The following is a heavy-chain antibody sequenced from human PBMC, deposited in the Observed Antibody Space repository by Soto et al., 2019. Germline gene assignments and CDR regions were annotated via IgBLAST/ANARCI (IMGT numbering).Heavy chain of an antibody. J-gene: IGHJ4*02. CDR2: ISAYNGNT. CDR1: GYTFTSYG. CDR3: ARDIVVVPAPPMEVGPEQPSSFDY. Sequence: QVQLVQSGAEVKNPGASVKVSCKASGYTFTSYGISWVRQAPGKGLEWMGWISAYNGNTNYAQKLQGRVTMTTDTSTSTAYMELRSLGSDDTAVYYCARDIVVVPAPPMEVGPEQPSSFDYCGQGTLVIVSS. V-gene: IGHV1-18*04. D-gene: IGHD2-2*01.